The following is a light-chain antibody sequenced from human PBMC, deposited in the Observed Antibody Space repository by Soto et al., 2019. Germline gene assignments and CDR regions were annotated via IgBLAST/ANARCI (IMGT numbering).Light chain of an antibody. CDR1: IDDIGAYDY. Sequence: QSVLAQPASLSGSPGQSITISCAGTIDDIGAYDYVSWYQQHPGNAPKLLVYEVTNRPSGVSDRFSGSKSGNTASLTISGLQAEDEADYYCNSYTNSSAVVFGGGTKVTV. CDR3: NSYTNSSAVV. J-gene: IGLJ2*01. CDR2: EVT. V-gene: IGLV2-14*01.